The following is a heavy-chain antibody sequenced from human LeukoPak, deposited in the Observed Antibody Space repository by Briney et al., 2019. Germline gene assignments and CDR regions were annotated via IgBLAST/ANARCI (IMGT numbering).Heavy chain of an antibody. J-gene: IGHJ5*02. Sequence: SETLSLTCTVSGGSISRYYWSWIRQPAGKGLEWVGRIYSDGTITYNPSLQSRLTMSIDTSKNQFSLNLSFVTAADTAVYYCARDSGTTGEVKFDPWGQGTLVTVSS. D-gene: IGHD4-17*01. CDR1: GGSISRYY. V-gene: IGHV4-4*07. CDR2: IYSDGTI. CDR3: ARDSGTTGEVKFDP.